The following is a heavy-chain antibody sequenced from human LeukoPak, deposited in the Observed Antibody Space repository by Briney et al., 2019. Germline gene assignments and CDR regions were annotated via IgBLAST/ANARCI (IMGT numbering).Heavy chain of an antibody. CDR3: ARGRRRDYYDSSGRWFDP. V-gene: IGHV4-34*01. CDR2: INHSGST. Sequence: PSETLSLTCAVYGGSFSGYYWSWIGQPPGKGLEWIGEINHSGSTNYDPSLKSRVTISGDTSKNQFSLKLSSVTAADTAVYYCARGRRRDYYDSSGRWFDPWGQGTLVTVSS. CDR1: GGSFSGYY. D-gene: IGHD3-22*01. J-gene: IGHJ5*02.